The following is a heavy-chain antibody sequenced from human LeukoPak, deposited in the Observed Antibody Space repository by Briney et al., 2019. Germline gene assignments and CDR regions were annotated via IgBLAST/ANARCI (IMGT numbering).Heavy chain of an antibody. CDR1: GYTLTELS. CDR3: AREGGTYYGSGILNWFDP. J-gene: IGHJ5*02. D-gene: IGHD3-10*01. CDR2: INPSGGST. V-gene: IGHV1-46*01. Sequence: ASVKVSCKVSGYTLTELSMHWVRQAPGQGLEWMGIINPSGGSTSYAQEFQGRVTMTRDTSTSTVYMELSSLRSKDTAVYYCAREGGTYYGSGILNWFDPWGQGTLVTVSS.